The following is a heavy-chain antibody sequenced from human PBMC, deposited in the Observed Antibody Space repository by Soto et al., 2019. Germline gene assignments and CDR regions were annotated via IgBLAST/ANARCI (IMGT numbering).Heavy chain of an antibody. J-gene: IGHJ4*02. CDR2: ISSSSSTI. Sequence: GGSLRLSCAASGFTFSSYSMNWVRQAPGKGLEWVSYISSSSSTIYYADSVKGRFTISRDNARNSLYLQMNSLRDEDTAVYYCARQTWDYHSSNFDYWGLGTLVTVSS. CDR3: ARQTWDYHSSNFDY. D-gene: IGHD3-16*01. CDR1: GFTFSSYS. V-gene: IGHV3-48*02.